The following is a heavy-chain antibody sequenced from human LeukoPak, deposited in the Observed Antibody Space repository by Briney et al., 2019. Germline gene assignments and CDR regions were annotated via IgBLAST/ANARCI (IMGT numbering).Heavy chain of an antibody. Sequence: GSLRLSCAASGFTFSSYAMSWVRQAPGKGLEWVSAISSSGGSTYYADSVKGRFTISRDNSKNTLYLQMNSLRAEDTALYYCARNSYGTNNFDYRGQGTLVTVSS. CDR2: ISSSGGST. CDR1: GFTFSSYA. J-gene: IGHJ4*02. CDR3: ARNSYGTNNFDY. D-gene: IGHD5-18*01. V-gene: IGHV3-23*01.